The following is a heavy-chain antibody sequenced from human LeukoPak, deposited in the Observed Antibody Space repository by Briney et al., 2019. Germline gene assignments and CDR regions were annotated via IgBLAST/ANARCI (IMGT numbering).Heavy chain of an antibody. Sequence: PGGSLRLSCAASGFTFSSYWMSWVRQAPGKGLEWVSVIYSGGSTYYADSVKGRFTISRDNSKNTLYLQMNSLRAEDTAVYYCARFLRSSSFFDYWGQGTLVTVSS. CDR3: ARFLRSSSFFDY. J-gene: IGHJ4*02. V-gene: IGHV3-53*01. D-gene: IGHD6-13*01. CDR2: IYSGGST. CDR1: GFTFSSYW.